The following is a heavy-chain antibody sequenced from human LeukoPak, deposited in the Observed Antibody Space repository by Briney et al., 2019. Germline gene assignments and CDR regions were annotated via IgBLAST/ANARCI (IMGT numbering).Heavy chain of an antibody. J-gene: IGHJ4*02. CDR2: IIPILGIA. D-gene: IGHD6-19*01. Sequence: SVKVSCKSSGGTFSSYAISGVRQAPGQGREWMGRIIPILGIANYAQKFQGRVTITADKSTSTAYMELSSLRSEDTAVYYCASRLAVAGTIPDYWGQGTLVTVS. CDR3: ASRLAVAGTIPDY. V-gene: IGHV1-69*04. CDR1: GGTFSSYA.